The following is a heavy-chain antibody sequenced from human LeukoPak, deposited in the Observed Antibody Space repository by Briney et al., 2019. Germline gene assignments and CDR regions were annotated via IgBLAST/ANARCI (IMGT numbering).Heavy chain of an antibody. J-gene: IGHJ5*02. Sequence: EASVKVSCKASGYTFTSYAMHWVRQAPGQRLGWMGWINAGNGNTKYSQKFQGRVTITRDTSASTAYMELSSLRSEDTAVYCCARSVRGVIYRMVNWFDPWGQGTLVTVSS. V-gene: IGHV1-3*01. CDR1: GYTFTSYA. D-gene: IGHD3-10*01. CDR3: ARSVRGVIYRMVNWFDP. CDR2: INAGNGNT.